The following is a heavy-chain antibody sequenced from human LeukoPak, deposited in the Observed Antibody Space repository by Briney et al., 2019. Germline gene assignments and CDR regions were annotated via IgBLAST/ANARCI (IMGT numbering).Heavy chain of an antibody. V-gene: IGHV3-23*01. CDR2: ISGSGGST. CDR3: AKARYSYGYVPDY. CDR1: GFTFDDYA. Sequence: PGRSLRLSCAASGFTFDDYAMSWVRQAPGKGLEWVSAISGSGGSTYYADSVKGRFTISRDNSKNTLYLQMNSLRAEDTAVYYCAKARYSYGYVPDYWGQGTLVTVSS. J-gene: IGHJ4*02. D-gene: IGHD5-18*01.